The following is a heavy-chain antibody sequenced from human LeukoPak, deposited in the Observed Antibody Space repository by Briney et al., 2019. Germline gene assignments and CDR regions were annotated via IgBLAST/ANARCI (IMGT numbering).Heavy chain of an antibody. J-gene: IGHJ3*02. D-gene: IGHD1-26*01. V-gene: IGHV1-8*01. CDR2: MNPNSGNT. CDR1: GYTFTSYD. Sequence: GASVNVSCKASGYTFTSYDINWVRQATGQGREGMGWMNPNSGNTGYAQKFQGRVTMTRNTSISTAYMELSSLRSEDTAVYYCASGSYVVPRDAFDIWGQGTMVTVSS. CDR3: ASGSYVVPRDAFDI.